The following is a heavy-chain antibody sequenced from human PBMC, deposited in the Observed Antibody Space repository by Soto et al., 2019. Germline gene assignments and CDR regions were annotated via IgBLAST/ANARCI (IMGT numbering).Heavy chain of an antibody. D-gene: IGHD6-13*01. V-gene: IGHV2-5*02. CDR1: GFSLSTSGMG. J-gene: IGHJ4*02. CDR2: IYWDDDK. Sequence: QITLKESGPTLVKPTQTLTLTCTFSGFSLSTSGMGVGWIRQPPGKALEWLALIYWDDDKRYSPSLKSRLTXNXXTTKHQVVLTMTHMDPVDTATYYCAHYSSTCSFAYWGQGTLVTVSS. CDR3: AHYSSTCSFAY.